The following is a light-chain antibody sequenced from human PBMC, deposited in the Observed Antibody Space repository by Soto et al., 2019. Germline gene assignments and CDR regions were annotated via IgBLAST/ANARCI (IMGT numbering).Light chain of an antibody. V-gene: IGKV3-20*01. J-gene: IGKJ1*01. CDR3: QQYCSSPWT. Sequence: ETVLTQSPGTLSLSPGERATLSCRASQTIRSNYLAWYRQTPGQAPSLLIYGASNRATGIADRFSGSGSGTDVTLIISRLEPEDFALYYCQQYCSSPWTFGQGTKVEIK. CDR2: GAS. CDR1: QTIRSNY.